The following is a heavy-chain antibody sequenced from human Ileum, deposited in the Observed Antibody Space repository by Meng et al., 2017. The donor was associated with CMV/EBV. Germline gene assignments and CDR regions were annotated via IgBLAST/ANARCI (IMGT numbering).Heavy chain of an antibody. D-gene: IGHD3-9*01. CDR1: GYTFTAKH. V-gene: IGHV1-2*02. CDR2: IYPQNGGT. CDR3: VKEDWYFDF. J-gene: IGHJ4*02. Sequence: QVQLVQSGTEVKKPAASVKVSCKTSGYTFTAKHLHWVRQAPGQGLEWMGWIYPQNGGTYFAQKFQGRVTMTSDTSITTAYMELSSLTSDDTAIYYCVKEDWYFDFWGQGTLVTVSS.